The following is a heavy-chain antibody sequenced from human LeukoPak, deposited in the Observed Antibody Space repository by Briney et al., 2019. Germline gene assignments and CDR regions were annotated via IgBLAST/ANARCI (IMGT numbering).Heavy chain of an antibody. V-gene: IGHV3-23*01. Sequence: GGSLRLSCAASGFTFSSYAMSWVRQAPGKGLEWVSAISGSGGSTYYADSVKGRFTISRDNSKSTLYLQMNSLRAEDTAVYYCAKDWVTMVRGVIDFDYWGQGTLVTVSS. J-gene: IGHJ4*02. CDR1: GFTFSSYA. CDR3: AKDWVTMVRGVIDFDY. CDR2: ISGSGGST. D-gene: IGHD3-10*01.